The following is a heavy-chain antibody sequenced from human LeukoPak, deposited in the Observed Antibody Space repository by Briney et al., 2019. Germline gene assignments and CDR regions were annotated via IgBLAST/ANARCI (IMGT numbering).Heavy chain of an antibody. J-gene: IGHJ3*02. V-gene: IGHV4-34*01. CDR3: ARDHSDNDDSYNLFDI. Sequence: SETLSLTCAVYGGSFSAYYWSWIRQPPGKGLEWIGEINHSGSTKYNPSLKSRVTISLDTSKNQFSLKLNSVTAADTAVYFCARDHSDNDDSYNLFDIWGQGTMVTVSS. D-gene: IGHD3-22*01. CDR2: INHSGST. CDR1: GGSFSAYY.